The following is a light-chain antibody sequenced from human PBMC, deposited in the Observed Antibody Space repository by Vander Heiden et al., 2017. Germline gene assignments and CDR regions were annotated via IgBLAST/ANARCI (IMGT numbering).Light chain of an antibody. Sequence: DIQMTQSPSSLSASVGDRVTITCRASQSISSYLNWYQQKPGKAPKLLIYAASSLQSGVPSRFSGSGSGTDFTLTISSLQPEDFATYNCQQRDSTWTFGQGTKVEIK. CDR3: QQRDSTWT. CDR2: AAS. J-gene: IGKJ1*01. V-gene: IGKV1-39*01. CDR1: QSISSY.